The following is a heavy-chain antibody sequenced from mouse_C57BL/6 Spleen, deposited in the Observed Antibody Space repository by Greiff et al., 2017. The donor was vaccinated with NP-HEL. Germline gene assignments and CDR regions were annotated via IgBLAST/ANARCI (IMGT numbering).Heavy chain of an antibody. CDR2: IYPGDGDT. CDR3: ARGGKLAY. V-gene: IGHV1-82*01. Sequence: QVQLQESGPELVKPGASVKISCKASGYAFSSSWMNWVKQRPGTGLEWIGRIYPGDGDTNYNGKFKGKATLTADKSSSTAYMRLSSLTSEDSAVYLCARGGKLAYWGQGTRVTVSA. CDR1: GYAFSSSW. J-gene: IGHJ3*01.